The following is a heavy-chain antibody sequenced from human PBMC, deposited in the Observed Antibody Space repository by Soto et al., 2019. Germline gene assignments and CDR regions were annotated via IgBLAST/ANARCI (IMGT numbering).Heavy chain of an antibody. D-gene: IGHD6-6*01. V-gene: IGHV1-18*01. Sequence: ASVKVSCKASGYTFTSYGISWVRQAPGQGLEWMGWISAYNGNTNYAQKLQGRVTMTTDTSTSTAYMELRSPRSDDTAVYYCASLNIAANDAFDIWGQGTMVTVSS. CDR2: ISAYNGNT. CDR1: GYTFTSYG. CDR3: ASLNIAANDAFDI. J-gene: IGHJ3*02.